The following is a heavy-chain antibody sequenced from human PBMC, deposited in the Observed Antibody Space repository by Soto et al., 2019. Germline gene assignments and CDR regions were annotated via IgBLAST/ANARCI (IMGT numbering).Heavy chain of an antibody. V-gene: IGHV3-74*01. CDR3: ARAERGLWFGELYQLLSYYYYGMDV. Sequence: GGSLRLSCAASGFPFRSHWMHWVRQTPGKGVVWVSRINNDGSSTSYADSVKGRFTISRDNAKNTLYLQMNSLRAEDTAVYYCARAERGLWFGELYQLLSYYYYGMDVWGQGTTVTVSS. CDR2: INNDGSST. J-gene: IGHJ6*02. CDR1: GFPFRSHW. D-gene: IGHD3-10*01.